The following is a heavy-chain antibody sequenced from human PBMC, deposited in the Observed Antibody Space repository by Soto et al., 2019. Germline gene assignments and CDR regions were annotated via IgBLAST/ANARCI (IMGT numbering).Heavy chain of an antibody. CDR2: IYPGDSDT. V-gene: IGHV5-51*01. Sequence: GESLKISCKGSGYSFTSYWIGWVRQMPGKGLEWMGIIYPGDSDTRYSPSFQGQVTISADKSISTAYLQWSSLKASDTAMYYCARNPPFNYYDSSGKDAFDIWGQGTMVTVSS. J-gene: IGHJ3*02. CDR3: ARNPPFNYYDSSGKDAFDI. CDR1: GYSFTSYW. D-gene: IGHD3-22*01.